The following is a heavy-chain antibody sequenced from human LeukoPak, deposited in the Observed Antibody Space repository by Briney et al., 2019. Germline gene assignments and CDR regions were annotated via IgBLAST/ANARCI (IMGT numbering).Heavy chain of an antibody. Sequence: GGSLRLSCAASGFTFSSYWMSWVRQSPGKGLEWVANIKPDGSEKYFMDSVKGRFTISRDNAKNALYLEMNSLRAEDTAVYYCVRDMGYYDKVWGQGTLVTVSS. CDR2: IKPDGSEK. V-gene: IGHV3-7*01. CDR3: VRDMGYYDKV. D-gene: IGHD3-22*01. J-gene: IGHJ4*02. CDR1: GFTFSSYW.